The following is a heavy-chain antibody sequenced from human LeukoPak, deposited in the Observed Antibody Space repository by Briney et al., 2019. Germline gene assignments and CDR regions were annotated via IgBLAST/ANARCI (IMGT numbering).Heavy chain of an antibody. J-gene: IGHJ6*02. Sequence: ASVKVSYKASGGTFISYAISWVRQAPGQGLEWMGRIIPILGIANYAQKFQGRVTITADKSTSTAYMELSSLRSEDTAVYYCARDVLGYCSSTSCHQGTYYYYGMDVWGQGTTVTVSS. D-gene: IGHD2-2*01. V-gene: IGHV1-69*04. CDR2: IIPILGIA. CDR1: GGTFISYA. CDR3: ARDVLGYCSSTSCHQGTYYYYGMDV.